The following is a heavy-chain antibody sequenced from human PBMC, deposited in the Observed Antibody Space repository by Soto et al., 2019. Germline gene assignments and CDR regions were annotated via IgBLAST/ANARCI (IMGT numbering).Heavy chain of an antibody. Sequence: QVQLVESGGGVVQPGRSLRLSCAASGFTFSSYGMHWVRQAPGKGLEWVAVIWYDGSNKYYADSVKGRFTISRDNSKNTLYLQMNSLRAEDTAVYYCARDLWGSGRGGMDVWGQGTTVTVSS. CDR2: IWYDGSNK. V-gene: IGHV3-33*01. J-gene: IGHJ6*02. CDR1: GFTFSSYG. CDR3: ARDLWGSGRGGMDV. D-gene: IGHD3-10*01.